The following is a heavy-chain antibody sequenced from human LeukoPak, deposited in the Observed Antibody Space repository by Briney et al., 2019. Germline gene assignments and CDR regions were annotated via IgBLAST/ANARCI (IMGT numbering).Heavy chain of an antibody. CDR2: IYYSGST. D-gene: IGHD3-10*01. CDR3: ARVLGITMVRGVIKPGAPEY. V-gene: IGHV4-39*07. J-gene: IGHJ4*02. Sequence: SETLSLTCTVSGGSISSSSYYWGWIRQPPGKGLEWIGSIYYSGSTYYNPSLKSRVTISVDTSKNQFSLKLSSVTAADTAVYYCARVLGITMVRGVIKPGAPEYWGQGTLVTVSS. CDR1: GGSISSSSYY.